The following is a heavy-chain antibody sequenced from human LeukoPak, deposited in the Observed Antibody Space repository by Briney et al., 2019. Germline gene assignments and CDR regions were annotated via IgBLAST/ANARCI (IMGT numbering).Heavy chain of an antibody. Sequence: PGGSLRLSCAVSGLTFSDYYMSWIRQAPGKGLEWVSFISTSGSNIYYADSVKGRFTISRDNAKNSLYLQMNSLRAEDTAVYYCARGTPSSSGWLYYGMDVWGQGTTVTVSS. V-gene: IGHV3-11*04. CDR1: GLTFSDYY. J-gene: IGHJ6*02. CDR3: ARGTPSSSGWLYYGMDV. D-gene: IGHD6-19*01. CDR2: ISTSGSNI.